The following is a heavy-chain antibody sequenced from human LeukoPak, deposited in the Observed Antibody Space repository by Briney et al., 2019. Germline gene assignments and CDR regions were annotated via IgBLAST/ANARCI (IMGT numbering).Heavy chain of an antibody. V-gene: IGHV3-53*01. CDR2: IYSGGST. CDR3: ARIYGDYGYYFDY. D-gene: IGHD4-17*01. CDR1: GFTVSSNY. J-gene: IGHJ4*02. Sequence: GGSLRLSCAASGFTVSSNYMSWVRQAPGKGLEWVSVIYSGGSTYYADSVKGRFTISRDNSKNTLYLQMNSLRAEDTAVYYCARIYGDYGYYFDYWGQGTLVTVSS.